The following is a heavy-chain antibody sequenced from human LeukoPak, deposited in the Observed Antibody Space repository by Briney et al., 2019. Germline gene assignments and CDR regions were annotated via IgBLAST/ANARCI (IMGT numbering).Heavy chain of an antibody. CDR3: AKDLKGTMDYVYDY. Sequence: PGGSLRLSCAASGFTFSSYAMSWVRQAPGKGLEWVSAISGSGGSTYYADSVKGRFAISRDNSKNTLYLQMNSLRAEDTAVYYCAKDLKGTMDYVYDYWGQGTLVTVSS. CDR2: ISGSGGST. D-gene: IGHD1/OR15-1a*01. CDR1: GFTFSSYA. J-gene: IGHJ4*02. V-gene: IGHV3-23*01.